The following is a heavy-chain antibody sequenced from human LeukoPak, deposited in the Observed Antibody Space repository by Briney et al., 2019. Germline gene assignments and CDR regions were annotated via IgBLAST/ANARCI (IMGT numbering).Heavy chain of an antibody. CDR3: ARDRSAAPYYYYYMDV. J-gene: IGHJ6*03. D-gene: IGHD6-13*01. Sequence: PSETLSLTCTVSGGSISSGSYYWSWIRQPAGKGLEWIGRIYTSGSTNYNPSLKSRVTISVDTSKNQFSLKLSSVTAADTAVYYCARDRSAAPYYYYYMDVWGKGTTVTVSS. V-gene: IGHV4-61*02. CDR1: GGSISSGSYY. CDR2: IYTSGST.